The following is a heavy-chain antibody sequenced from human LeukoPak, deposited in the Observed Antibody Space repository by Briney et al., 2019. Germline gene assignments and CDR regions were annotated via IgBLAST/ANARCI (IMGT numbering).Heavy chain of an antibody. V-gene: IGHV4-34*01. CDR3: ARGYDSSGYVYYYYYMDV. Sequence: SETLSLTCAVYGGSFSGYYWSWIRQPPGKGLEWIGEINHPGSTNFNPSLRSRVTISVDTSKNQFSLKLSSVTAADTAVYYCARGYDSSGYVYYYYYMDVWGKGTTVTVSS. CDR2: INHPGST. D-gene: IGHD3-22*01. CDR1: GGSFSGYY. J-gene: IGHJ6*03.